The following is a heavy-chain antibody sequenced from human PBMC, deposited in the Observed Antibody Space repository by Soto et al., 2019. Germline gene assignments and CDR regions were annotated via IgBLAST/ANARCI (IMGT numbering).Heavy chain of an antibody. D-gene: IGHD2-21*01. CDR3: AWTLAFCGGNCYLPNFDT. CDR1: GGTFTNYD. Sequence: QVQMVQSGSEVQKTGSSVKLSCKTSGGTFTNYDISWVRQAPGQGLEWMGGIIPLFGSSHYSPKFEGRVTITADDVSTTAHLELSILRFDDTAVYFCAWTLAFCGGNCYLPNFDTWGQGTLVIVSS. J-gene: IGHJ4*02. V-gene: IGHV1-69*01. CDR2: IIPLFGSS.